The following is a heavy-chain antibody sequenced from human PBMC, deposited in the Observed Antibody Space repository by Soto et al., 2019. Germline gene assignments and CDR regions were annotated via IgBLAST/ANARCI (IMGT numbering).Heavy chain of an antibody. V-gene: IGHV4-59*08. Sequence: PSETLSLTCTVSGGSISSYYWSWIRQPPGKGLEWIGYIYYSGSTNYNPSLKSRVTISVDTSKNQFSLKLSSVTAADTAVYYCARLYGDYFGSYYYEMYFRAQRTTVTGSS. CDR3: ARLYGDYFGSYYYEMYF. D-gene: IGHD4-17*01. CDR2: IYYSGST. J-gene: IGHJ6*02. CDR1: GGSISSYY.